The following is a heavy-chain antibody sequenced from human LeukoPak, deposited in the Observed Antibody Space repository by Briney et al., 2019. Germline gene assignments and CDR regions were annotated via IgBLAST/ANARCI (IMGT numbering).Heavy chain of an antibody. CDR2: IYYSGST. V-gene: IGHV4-59*01. D-gene: IGHD6-13*01. CDR3: ARISSSNWYNERGAFDV. Sequence: SETLSLTCTVSGGSISSYYWSWIRQPPGKGLEWIGYIYYSGSTNYNPSLKSRVTISVDTSKNQFSLKLRSVTAADTAVYYCARISSSNWYNERGAFDVWGQGTMVTVSS. J-gene: IGHJ3*01. CDR1: GGSISSYY.